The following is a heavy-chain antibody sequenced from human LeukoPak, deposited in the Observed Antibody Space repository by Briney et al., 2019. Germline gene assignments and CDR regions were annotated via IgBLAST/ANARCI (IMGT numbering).Heavy chain of an antibody. D-gene: IGHD3-10*01. CDR1: GYTFTSYD. Sequence: ASVKVSCTASGYTFTSYDINWVRQATGQGLEWMGWMNPNSGNTGYAQKFQGRVTMTRNTSISTAYMELSSLRSEDTAVYYCARVRGSATLFDLWGRGTLVTVSS. V-gene: IGHV1-8*01. CDR3: ARVRGSATLFDL. J-gene: IGHJ2*01. CDR2: MNPNSGNT.